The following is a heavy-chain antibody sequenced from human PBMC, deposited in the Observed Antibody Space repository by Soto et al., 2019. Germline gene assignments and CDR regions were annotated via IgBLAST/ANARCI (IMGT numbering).Heavy chain of an antibody. V-gene: IGHV3-21*01. J-gene: IGHJ4*02. CDR2: ISATGSDI. D-gene: IGHD3-16*01. CDR3: ARGYDVVRVPVAIRVGYFDH. CDR1: GFTFSSHT. Sequence: EVDLVESGGGLAKPGGALRLSCTDSGFTFSSHTMNWVRQAPGKGLEWDSSISATGSDIYYGDSVMGRFTISRDNAKNSLYLQLNNLRVEDTAVYYCARGYDVVRVPVAIRVGYFDHWGQGTVVTVSS.